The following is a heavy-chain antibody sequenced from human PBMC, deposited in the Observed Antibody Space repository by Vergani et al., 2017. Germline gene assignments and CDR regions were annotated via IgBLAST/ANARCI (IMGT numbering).Heavy chain of an antibody. D-gene: IGHD3-22*01. CDR3: ARRGTLDYYDSSGYSNPTYYYYGMDV. CDR2: IIPIFGTA. Sequence: QVQLVESGGGVVQPGRSLRLSCAASGFTFSSYAISWVRQAPGQGLEWMGGIIPIFGTANYAQKFQGRVTITADESTSTAYMELSSLRSEDTAGYYCARRGTLDYYDSSGYSNPTYYYYGMDVWGQGTTVTVSS. V-gene: IGHV1-69*01. CDR1: GFTFSSYA. J-gene: IGHJ6*02.